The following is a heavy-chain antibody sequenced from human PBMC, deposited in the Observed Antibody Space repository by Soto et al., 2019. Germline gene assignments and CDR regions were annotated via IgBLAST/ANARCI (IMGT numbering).Heavy chain of an antibody. Sequence: PSDTLSLTCTVSGGSIISGYWSWIRQPPGKGLEWIGYISYSGNTNYNPSLKSRVTMSVDTPKNQFFLRLSSVTTADTAVYYCAGLRGYAGSPIDYWGQGTLVTVS. CDR2: ISYSGNT. CDR1: GGSIISGY. D-gene: IGHD2-15*01. V-gene: IGHV4-59*07. CDR3: AGLRGYAGSPIDY. J-gene: IGHJ4*02.